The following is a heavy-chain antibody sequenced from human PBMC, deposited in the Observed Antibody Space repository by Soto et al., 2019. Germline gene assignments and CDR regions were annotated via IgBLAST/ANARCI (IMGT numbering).Heavy chain of an antibody. J-gene: IGHJ4*02. D-gene: IGHD6-13*01. CDR1: GYTLTELS. CDR2: FDPEDGET. CDR3: AYSSSWSNHFDY. V-gene: IGHV1-24*01. Sequence: GGSVKVSCKVSGYTLTELSMHWVRQAPGKGLEWMGGFDPEDGETIYAQKFQGRVTMTEDTSTDTAYMELSSLRSEDTAVYYCAYSSSWSNHFDYWGQGTLVTVSS.